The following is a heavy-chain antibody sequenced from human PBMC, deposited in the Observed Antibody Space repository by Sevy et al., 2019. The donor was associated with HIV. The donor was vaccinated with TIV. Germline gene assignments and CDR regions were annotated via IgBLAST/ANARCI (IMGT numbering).Heavy chain of an antibody. CDR3: ARERYCSSTSCYPYGMDV. CDR2: ISYDGSNK. Sequence: GGSLRLSCAASGFTFSSYAMHWVRQAPGKGLEWVAVISYDGSNKYYADSVKGRFTISRDNSKNTRYLQMNSLRAEDTAVYYCARERYCSSTSCYPYGMDVWGQGTTVTVSS. J-gene: IGHJ6*02. CDR1: GFTFSSYA. V-gene: IGHV3-30-3*01. D-gene: IGHD2-2*01.